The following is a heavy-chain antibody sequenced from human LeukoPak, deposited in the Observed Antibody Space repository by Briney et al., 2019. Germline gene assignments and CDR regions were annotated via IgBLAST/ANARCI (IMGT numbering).Heavy chain of an antibody. Sequence: SETLSLTCTVSGGSISSYYWSWIRQPPGKGLEWIGYIYYSGSTNYNPSLKSRVTISVDTSKNQFSLKLSSVTAADTAVYYCARSVVATSHFDYWGQGTLVTVSS. CDR3: ARSVVATSHFDY. CDR1: GGSISSYY. J-gene: IGHJ4*02. D-gene: IGHD5-12*01. CDR2: IYYSGST. V-gene: IGHV4-59*08.